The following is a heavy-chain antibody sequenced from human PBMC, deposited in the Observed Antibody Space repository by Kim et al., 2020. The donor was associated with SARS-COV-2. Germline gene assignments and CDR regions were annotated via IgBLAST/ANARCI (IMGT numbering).Heavy chain of an antibody. CDR1: GFTFSSYA. J-gene: IGHJ6*01. CDR3: ARDLGDIAVAGTYYYYG. CDR2: ISYDGSNK. V-gene: IGHV3-30*04. Sequence: GGSLRLSCAASGFTFSSYAMHWVRQAPGKGLEWVAVISYDGSNKYYADSVKGRFTISRDNSKNTLYLQMNSLRAEDTAVYYCARDLGDIAVAGTYYYYG. D-gene: IGHD6-19*01.